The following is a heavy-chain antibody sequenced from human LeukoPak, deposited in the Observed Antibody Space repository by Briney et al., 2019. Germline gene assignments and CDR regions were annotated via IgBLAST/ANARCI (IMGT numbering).Heavy chain of an antibody. CDR1: GFTVSSNY. CDR2: IYSGGST. D-gene: IGHD3-3*01. J-gene: IGHJ6*02. V-gene: IGHV3-66*01. Sequence: GGSLRLSCAASGFTVSSNYMSWVRQAPGKGLEWVSVIYSGGSTYCADSVKGRFTISRDNSKNTLYLQMNSLRAEDTAVYYCARDLPDYDFWSGYYLDYYYGMDVWGQGTTVTVSS. CDR3: ARDLPDYDFWSGYYLDYYYGMDV.